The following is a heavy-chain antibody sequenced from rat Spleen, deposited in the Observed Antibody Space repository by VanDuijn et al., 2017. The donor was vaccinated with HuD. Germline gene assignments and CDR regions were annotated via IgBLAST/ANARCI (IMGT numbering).Heavy chain of an antibody. J-gene: IGHJ2*01. V-gene: IGHV5-22*01. Sequence: EVQLVESGGGLVQPGGSLKLSCAASGFTFSDYYMAWVRQAPKKGLEWVASISYEGSGTYYGDSVKGRFTISRDNAKSTLYLQMESLRSEDTATYYCAKALMYTTDPPFDYWGQGVMVTVSS. D-gene: IGHD1-6*01. CDR1: GFTFSDYY. CDR2: ISYEGSGT. CDR3: AKALMYTTDPPFDY.